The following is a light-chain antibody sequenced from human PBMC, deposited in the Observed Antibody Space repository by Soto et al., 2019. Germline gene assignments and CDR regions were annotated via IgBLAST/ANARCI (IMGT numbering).Light chain of an antibody. CDR2: DNN. CDR3: ATWDSSLSAGV. Sequence: QSVLTQPPSVSAAPGQKVTISCSGSSSNIGNNYVSWYQHLPGTAPKLLIYDNNKRPSGIPDRFSGSKSGTSATLGITGLPTGDEADYYCATWDSSLSAGVFGGGTKLTVL. J-gene: IGLJ2*01. V-gene: IGLV1-51*01. CDR1: SSNIGNNY.